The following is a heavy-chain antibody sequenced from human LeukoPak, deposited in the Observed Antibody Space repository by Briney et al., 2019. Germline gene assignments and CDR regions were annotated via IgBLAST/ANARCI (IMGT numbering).Heavy chain of an antibody. CDR3: ARALRYFDWLSAFDP. D-gene: IGHD3-9*01. CDR2: IYHSGST. CDR1: GYSISSGYY. J-gene: IGHJ5*02. Sequence: SETLSLTCTVSGYSISSGYYWGWIRQPPGKGLEWIGSIYHSGSTYYNPSLKSRVTISVDTSKNQFSLKLSSVTAADTAVYYCARALRYFDWLSAFDPWGQGTLVTVSS. V-gene: IGHV4-38-2*02.